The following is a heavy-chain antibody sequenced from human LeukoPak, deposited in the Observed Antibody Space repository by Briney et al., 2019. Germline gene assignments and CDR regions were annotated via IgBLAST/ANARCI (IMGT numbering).Heavy chain of an antibody. V-gene: IGHV3-30-3*01. J-gene: IGHJ4*02. CDR3: AREGRSGHFDY. Sequence: GGSLRLSCAASGFTFSSYAMHWVRQAPGKGLEWVAVISYDGSNKYYADSVKGRFTISRDNSKNTLYLQMNSLRAEDTAVYYCAREGRSGHFDYWGQGTLVTVSS. CDR2: ISYDGSNK. CDR1: GFTFSSYA. D-gene: IGHD1-26*01.